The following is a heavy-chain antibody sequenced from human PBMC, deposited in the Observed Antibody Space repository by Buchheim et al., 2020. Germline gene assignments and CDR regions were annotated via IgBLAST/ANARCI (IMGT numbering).Heavy chain of an antibody. CDR1: GFTFSSYS. D-gene: IGHD3-10*01. V-gene: IGHV3-48*01. J-gene: IGHJ4*02. Sequence: EVQLVESGGGLVQPGGSLRLSCAASGFTFSSYSLTWVRQAPGKGLEWVSSISSSSSTIYYADSVKGRFTISGAIAKNYLYLQMNSLRAEDTAVYYCARDPYGSGSYYNGDYWGQGTL. CDR2: ISSSSSTI. CDR3: ARDPYGSGSYYNGDY.